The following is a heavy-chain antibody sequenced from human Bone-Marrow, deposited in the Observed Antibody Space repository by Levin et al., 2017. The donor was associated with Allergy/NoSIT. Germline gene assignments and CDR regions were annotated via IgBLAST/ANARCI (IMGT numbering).Heavy chain of an antibody. Sequence: GESLKISCAASGFTFSSYGMHWVRQAPGKGLEWVAVISYDGSNKYYADSVKGRFTISRDNSKNTLYLQMNSLRAEDTAVYYCAKDYPSLGYWGQGTLVTVSS. J-gene: IGHJ4*02. V-gene: IGHV3-30*18. CDR3: AKDYPSLGY. CDR1: GFTFSSYG. D-gene: IGHD3-16*01. CDR2: ISYDGSNK.